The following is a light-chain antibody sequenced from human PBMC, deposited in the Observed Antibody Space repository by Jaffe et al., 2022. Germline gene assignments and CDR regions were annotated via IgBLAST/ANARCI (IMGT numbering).Light chain of an antibody. CDR1: QGISSR. CDR3: QQATSFPIT. J-gene: IGKJ5*01. V-gene: IGKV1D-12*01. CDR2: AAS. Sequence: DIQMTQSPSSVSASVGDRVTITCRASQGISSRLVWYQQKPGKAPKLLIYAASTLQSGVPSRFRGSGSGTDYSLTITSLQPEDFATYYCQQATSFPITFGQGTRLEIK.